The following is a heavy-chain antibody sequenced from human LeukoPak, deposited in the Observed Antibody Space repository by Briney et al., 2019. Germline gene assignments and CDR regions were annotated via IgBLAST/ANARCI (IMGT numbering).Heavy chain of an antibody. CDR3: ARPAYSSGWYSGAFDI. Sequence: PSETLSLTCAVYGGSFSGYYWSWIRQPPGKGLEWIGEINHSGSTNYNPSLESRVTISVDTSKNQFSLKLSSVTAADTAVYYCARPAYSSGWYSGAFDIWGQGTMVTVSS. V-gene: IGHV4-34*01. CDR1: GGSFSGYY. J-gene: IGHJ3*02. CDR2: INHSGST. D-gene: IGHD6-19*01.